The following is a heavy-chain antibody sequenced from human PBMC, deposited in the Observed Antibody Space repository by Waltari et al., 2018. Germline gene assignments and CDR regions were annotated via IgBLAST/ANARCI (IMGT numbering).Heavy chain of an antibody. CDR1: GFNFTLFG. CDR2: ISYDGSNE. Sequence: QVHLVESGGGVVKPGGSRRLCWASRGFNFTLFGIHWVRQAPGKGLEWVSFISYDGSNENYADSVKGRFTMSRDNSKKMLYVQMNNLRAEDSAVYYCVKGNEIDYWGQGTLVTVSS. V-gene: IGHV3-30*02. J-gene: IGHJ4*02. CDR3: VKGNEIDY. D-gene: IGHD1-1*01.